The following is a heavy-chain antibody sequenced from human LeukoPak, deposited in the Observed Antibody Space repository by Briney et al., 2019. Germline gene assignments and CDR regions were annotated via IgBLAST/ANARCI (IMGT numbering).Heavy chain of an antibody. Sequence: GSLRLSCEASGFTFTTYSMTWVRQAPGKGLEWVSIISSGSSAIFSADALKGRFTISRDDAKNLLYLDMNSLRAEDTAVYYCARGHTAVTQHFDFWGQGTLVTVSS. V-gene: IGHV3-21*01. J-gene: IGHJ4*02. CDR1: GFTFTTYS. D-gene: IGHD4-17*01. CDR3: ARGHTAVTQHFDF. CDR2: ISSGSSAI.